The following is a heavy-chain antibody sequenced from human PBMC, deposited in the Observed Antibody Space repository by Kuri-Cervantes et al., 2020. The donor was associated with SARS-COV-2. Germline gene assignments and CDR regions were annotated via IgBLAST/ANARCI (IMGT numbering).Heavy chain of an antibody. V-gene: IGHV1-2*02. CDR1: GYTFTGCY. J-gene: IGHJ6*02. Sequence: ASVKVSCKASGYTFTGCYMHWVRQAPGQGLEWMGWINPNSGGTNYAQKFQGRVTMTRDTSISTAYMELSRLRSDDTAVYYCASNSNYWYYGMDVWDQGTTVTVSS. D-gene: IGHD4-11*01. CDR2: INPNSGGT. CDR3: ASNSNYWYYGMDV.